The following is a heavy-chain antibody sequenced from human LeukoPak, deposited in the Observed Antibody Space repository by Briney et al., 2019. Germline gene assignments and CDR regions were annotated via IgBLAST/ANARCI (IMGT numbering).Heavy chain of an antibody. CDR1: GGSISCSNW. Sequence: SETLSLTCAVSGGSISCSNWWSWVRQPPGKGLEWIGEIYHSGSTNYNPSLKSRVTISVDTSKNQFSLKLSSVTAADTAVYYCAREEIRSWFDPWGQGTLVTVSS. CDR3: AREEIRSWFDP. J-gene: IGHJ5*02. D-gene: IGHD5-24*01. CDR2: IYHSGST. V-gene: IGHV4-4*02.